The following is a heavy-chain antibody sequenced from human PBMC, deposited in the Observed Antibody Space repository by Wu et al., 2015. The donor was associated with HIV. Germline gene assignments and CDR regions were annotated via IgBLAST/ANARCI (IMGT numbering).Heavy chain of an antibody. CDR2: MNPNSGNT. D-gene: IGHD6-13*01. Sequence: QVQLVQSGAEVKKPGASVKVSCKASGYTFTSYDINWVRQATGQGLEWMGWMNPNSGNTGYAQKFQGRVTMTRNTSISTAYMELSSLRSEDTAVYYCARGPPSMDGYSSSWDGWGQGNAGHRLL. J-gene: IGHJ4*02. V-gene: IGHV1-8*01. CDR3: ARGPPSMDGYSSSWDG. CDR1: GYTFTSYD.